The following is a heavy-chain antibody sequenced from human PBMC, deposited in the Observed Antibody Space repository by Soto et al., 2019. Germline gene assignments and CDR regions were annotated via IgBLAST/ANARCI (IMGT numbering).Heavy chain of an antibody. V-gene: IGHV3-15*01. CDR1: GFTFSNAW. CDR3: TKDGTKLRFLEWPSNDFDY. Sequence: GGSLRLSCAASGFTFSNAWMNWVRQAPGKGLEWVGRIKSKTDGGTTDYAAPVKGRFTISRDDSKNTLFLQMNSLKTEDTAVYYCTKDGTKLRFLEWPSNDFDYWGQGTLVTVSS. J-gene: IGHJ4*02. CDR2: IKSKTDGGTT. D-gene: IGHD3-3*01.